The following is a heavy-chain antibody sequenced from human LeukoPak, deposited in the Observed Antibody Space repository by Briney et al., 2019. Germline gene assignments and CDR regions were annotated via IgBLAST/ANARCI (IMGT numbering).Heavy chain of an antibody. CDR1: GGAISGYY. Sequence: SDTRSLTGTVSGGAISGYYWSWIRQPPGKGLDWSGYIYYSGITNYNPSLKSRVTISVDTSKNQFSLKLSSVTAADTAVYYCARPQSVTGLGTGWFDPWGQGTLVTVSS. V-gene: IGHV4-59*08. CDR2: IYYSGIT. CDR3: ARPQSVTGLGTGWFDP. J-gene: IGHJ5*02. D-gene: IGHD6-19*01.